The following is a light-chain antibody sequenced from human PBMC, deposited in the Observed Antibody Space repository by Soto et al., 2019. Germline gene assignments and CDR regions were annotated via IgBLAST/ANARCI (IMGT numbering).Light chain of an antibody. J-gene: IGKJ5*01. CDR3: QQYENLPIT. V-gene: IGKV1-33*01. CDR1: QTINNC. Sequence: DIQMTQSPSTLSASVGDTVTITCRASQTINNCLAWYQQKPGKAPKLLIYDASNLETGVPSRFSGSGSGTDFTFTIISLQPEDIATYYCQQYENLPITFGQGTRLEIK. CDR2: DAS.